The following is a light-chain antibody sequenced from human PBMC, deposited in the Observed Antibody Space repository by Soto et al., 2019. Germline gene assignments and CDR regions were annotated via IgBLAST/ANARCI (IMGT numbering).Light chain of an antibody. CDR3: QQLNSYPYT. CDR2: SAS. Sequence: DIQLTQSPSFLSASVGDRLTFTCRASQGISSFLAWYQQKPGKAPKLLIYSASTLQSGVPSRFSGSGSGTEFTLTISSLQPEDFGTYYCQQLNSYPYTVGQGTKLEIK. CDR1: QGISSF. J-gene: IGKJ2*01. V-gene: IGKV1-9*01.